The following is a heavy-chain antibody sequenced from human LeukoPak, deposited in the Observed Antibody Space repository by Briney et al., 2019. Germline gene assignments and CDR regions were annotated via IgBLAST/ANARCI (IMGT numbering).Heavy chain of an antibody. Sequence: GGSLRLSCAASGFTFSSYAMSWVRQAPGKGLEWVSVISGSGGSTYYADSVKGRSTISRDNSKNTLYLQMNSLRAEDTAVYYCARGHSAHGTGFDGWGQGTLVIVSS. V-gene: IGHV3-23*01. J-gene: IGHJ4*02. CDR1: GFTFSSYA. CDR2: ISGSGGST. CDR3: ARGHSAHGTGFDG. D-gene: IGHD1-14*01.